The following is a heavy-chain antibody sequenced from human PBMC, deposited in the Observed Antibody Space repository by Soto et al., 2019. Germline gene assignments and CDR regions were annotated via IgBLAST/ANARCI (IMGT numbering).Heavy chain of an antibody. Sequence: QLHLVQSGAVVKKPGASVTVSCSASGYPVTAYYMHWVRQAPGRGLEWMGGINPATGAAKYTQTFRGRVPMPRATSTSTVFMELSGLTSEDPAVFYCARGGGVGVAGSAAFDMWGQGTLVTVSS. V-gene: IGHV1-2*02. J-gene: IGHJ3*02. CDR3: ARGGGVGVAGSAAFDM. D-gene: IGHD3-3*01. CDR2: INPATGAA. CDR1: GYPVTAYY.